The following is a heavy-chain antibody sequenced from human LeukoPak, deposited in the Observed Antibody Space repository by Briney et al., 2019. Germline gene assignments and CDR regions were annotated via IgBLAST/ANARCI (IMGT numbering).Heavy chain of an antibody. Sequence: PSETLSLTCTVSGGSISSYYWSWIRQPPGKGLEWIGYIYYSGSTNYNPYLKSRVTISVDTSKNQFSLKLSSVTAADTAVYYCARAGQTMVRGVTYYYYYGMDVWGQGTTVTVSS. J-gene: IGHJ6*02. CDR2: IYYSGST. V-gene: IGHV4-59*01. CDR3: ARAGQTMVRGVTYYYYYGMDV. CDR1: GGSISSYY. D-gene: IGHD3-10*01.